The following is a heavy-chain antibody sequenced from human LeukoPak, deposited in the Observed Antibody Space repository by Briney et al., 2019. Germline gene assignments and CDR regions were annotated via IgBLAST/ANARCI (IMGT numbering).Heavy chain of an antibody. D-gene: IGHD3-3*01. CDR2: IYSGGST. Sequence: GGSLRFSCAASGFTVIGNYLGWVAQAQGKGWEWVSVIYSGGSTYYADSVKGRLTISRDNSKNTLYLQMNSLRAEDTAVYYCARPFLEWLLSDAFDIWGQGTMVTVSS. CDR1: GFTVIGNY. J-gene: IGHJ3*02. V-gene: IGHV3-66*02. CDR3: ARPFLEWLLSDAFDI.